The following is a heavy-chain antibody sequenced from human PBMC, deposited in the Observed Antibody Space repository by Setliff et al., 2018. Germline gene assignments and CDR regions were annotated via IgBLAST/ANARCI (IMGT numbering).Heavy chain of an antibody. CDR3: FGAGTCSY. Sequence: LRLSCGASGFTYNNCWVSWVRQAPGKGLEWLASINPDGSEKYYVDSVKGRFIISRDNAKNSLSLQMNSLRTEDTAVYYCFGAGTCSYWGQGTLVTVSS. J-gene: IGHJ4*02. D-gene: IGHD3-10*01. V-gene: IGHV3-7*01. CDR1: GFTYNNCW. CDR2: INPDGSEK.